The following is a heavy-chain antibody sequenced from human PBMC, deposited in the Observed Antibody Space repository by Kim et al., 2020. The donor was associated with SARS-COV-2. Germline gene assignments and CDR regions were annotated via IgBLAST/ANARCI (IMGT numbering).Heavy chain of an antibody. CDR1: GFTFSNAW. V-gene: IGHV3-15*01. CDR2: IKSKTDGGTT. D-gene: IGHD2-21*02. CDR3: TTGFLAYCGGDCLNYGMDV. Sequence: GGSLRLSCAASGFTFSNAWMSWVRQAPGKGLEWVGRIKSKTDGGTTDYAAPVKGRFTISRDDSKNTLYLQMNSLKTEDTAVYYCTTGFLAYCGGDCLNYGMDVWGQGTTVTVSS. J-gene: IGHJ6*02.